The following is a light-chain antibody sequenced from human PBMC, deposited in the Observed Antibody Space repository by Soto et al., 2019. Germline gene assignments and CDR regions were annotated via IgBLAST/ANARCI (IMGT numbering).Light chain of an antibody. Sequence: DIQMTQSPSSLSVSIGDRVTITFRSSQSISVYINWYQKKSGTPPKLLMYAAYNLQSGVPSRFSGRGSGTDFTLTTSSLQPEDFASYYCQQTYRIPYTFGQGTKVDIK. CDR2: AAY. V-gene: IGKV1-39*01. CDR1: QSISVY. CDR3: QQTYRIPYT. J-gene: IGKJ2*01.